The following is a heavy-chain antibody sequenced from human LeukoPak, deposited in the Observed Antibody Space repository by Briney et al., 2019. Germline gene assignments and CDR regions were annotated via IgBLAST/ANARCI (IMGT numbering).Heavy chain of an antibody. V-gene: IGHV3-21*01. J-gene: IGHJ4*02. CDR3: ARKIPPNWGYDFDY. CDR1: GFTFSDYS. Sequence: PGGSLRLSCAASGFTFSDYSMNWVRQAPGKGLEWVSSISSSSSYIYYADSVKGRFTISRDNARNSLYLQMNSLRAEDTAVYYCARKIPPNWGYDFDYWGQGTLVTVSS. D-gene: IGHD7-27*01. CDR2: ISSSSSYI.